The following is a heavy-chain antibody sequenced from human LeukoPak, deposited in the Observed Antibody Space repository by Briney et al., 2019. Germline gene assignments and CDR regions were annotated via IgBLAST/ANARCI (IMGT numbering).Heavy chain of an antibody. D-gene: IGHD6-19*01. CDR2: FHYSGST. CDR3: AAGRQWLVYDP. CDR1: GGSITTYY. Sequence: PSETLSLTCTVSGGSITTYYWTWIRQSPGKGLEWLGHFHYSGSTNYNPSLKSRVTLSVDTSKKEFSLKMSSVTAADTAVYYCAAGRQWLVYDPWGQGTLVTVSS. V-gene: IGHV4-59*01. J-gene: IGHJ5*02.